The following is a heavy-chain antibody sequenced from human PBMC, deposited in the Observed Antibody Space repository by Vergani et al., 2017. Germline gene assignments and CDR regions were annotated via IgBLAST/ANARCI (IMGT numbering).Heavy chain of an antibody. J-gene: IGHJ2*01. Sequence: EVQLLESGGGLVQPGGSLRLSCAASGFTFSSYAMSWVRQAPGKGLEWVSAIGTAGDTYYPGSVKGRFTISRENAKNSLYLQMNSLRAGDTAVYYCARAVGIAAAAWYFDLWGRGTLVTVSS. CDR3: ARAVGIAAAAWYFDL. D-gene: IGHD6-13*01. CDR1: GFTFSSYA. V-gene: IGHV3-13*01. CDR2: IGTAGDT.